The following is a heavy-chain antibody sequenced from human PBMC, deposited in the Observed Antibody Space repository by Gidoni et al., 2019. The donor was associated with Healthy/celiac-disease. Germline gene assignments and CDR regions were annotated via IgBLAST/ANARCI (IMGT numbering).Heavy chain of an antibody. CDR2: INHSGST. CDR3: ARGPLKRIAVAGTPAFDY. V-gene: IGHV4-34*01. Sequence: QVQLPQCGAGPLQPSETLSLTCAVHGGSFSGYYWSWIRQPPGKVLEWIGEINHSGSTNYNPSLKSRVTISVDTSKNQFSLKLSSVTAADTAVYYCARGPLKRIAVAGTPAFDYWGQGTLVTVSS. D-gene: IGHD6-19*01. CDR1: GGSFSGYY. J-gene: IGHJ4*02.